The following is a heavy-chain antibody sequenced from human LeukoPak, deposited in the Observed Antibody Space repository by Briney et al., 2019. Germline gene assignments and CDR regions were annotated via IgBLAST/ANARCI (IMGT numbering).Heavy chain of an antibody. CDR3: ARDYRGNGVFDY. CDR2: TYYRSKWYN. Sequence: SQTLSLTCAISGDSVSSNSANWGWIKQSPSRGLEWLRRTYYRSKWYNEYAVSVKSRITINPDTSRNQLSLHLRSVTPEDTAMYYCARDYRGNGVFDYWGQGILVIVSS. D-gene: IGHD3-10*01. V-gene: IGHV6-1*01. J-gene: IGHJ4*02. CDR1: GDSVSSNSAN.